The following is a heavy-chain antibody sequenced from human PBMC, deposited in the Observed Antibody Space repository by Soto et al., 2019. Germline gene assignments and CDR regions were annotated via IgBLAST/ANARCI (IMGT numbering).Heavy chain of an antibody. Sequence: GGSLRLSCAASGLTFSSYGMHWVRQAPGKGLEWVAVISYDGSNKYYADSVKGRFTISRDNSKNTLYLQMNSLRAEDTAVYYCAKMAGWDIVATIAEPRPDFDYWGQGTLVTVSS. CDR1: GLTFSSYG. CDR2: ISYDGSNK. V-gene: IGHV3-30*18. CDR3: AKMAGWDIVATIAEPRPDFDY. D-gene: IGHD5-12*01. J-gene: IGHJ4*02.